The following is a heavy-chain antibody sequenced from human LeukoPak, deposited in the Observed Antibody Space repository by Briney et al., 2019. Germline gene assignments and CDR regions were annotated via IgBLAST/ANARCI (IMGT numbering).Heavy chain of an antibody. D-gene: IGHD3-16*02. Sequence: GGSLRLSCAASGFTFSDYAMTWVRQAAGKGLEWVSSISDTGRRTYYTDSVKGRFTISRDDSKKAVCLEMSTLRVEDTAIYFCGRHDSFIPFWGQGTLVTVSS. CDR1: GFTFSDYA. CDR2: ISDTGRRT. J-gene: IGHJ4*02. CDR3: GRHDSFIPF. V-gene: IGHV3-23*01.